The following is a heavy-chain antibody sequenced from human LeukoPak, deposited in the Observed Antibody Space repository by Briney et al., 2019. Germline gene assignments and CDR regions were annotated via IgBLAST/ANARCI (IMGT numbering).Heavy chain of an antibody. J-gene: IGHJ4*02. CDR1: GFTLSNFG. D-gene: IGHD6-13*01. V-gene: IGHV3-33*01. CDR2: YDGSKK. Sequence: PGGSLRLSCAASGFTLSNFGMHWVRQAPGKGLEWVAYDGSKKYYPDSVKGRFTISRDNAKNSLYLQMNGLRAEDTAVYYCARDLMGIAYRGAFYYWGQGTLVTVSS. CDR3: ARDLMGIAYRGAFYY.